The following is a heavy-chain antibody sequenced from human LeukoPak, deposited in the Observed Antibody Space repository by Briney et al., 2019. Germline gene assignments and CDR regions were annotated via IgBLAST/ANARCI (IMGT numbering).Heavy chain of an antibody. D-gene: IGHD6-19*01. CDR3: ARCQRLSSGWTDYYYYGMDV. CDR2: IIPIFGTA. J-gene: IGHJ6*02. V-gene: IGHV1-69*13. Sequence: GASVKVSCKASGDTFSSYAISWVRQAPGQGLEWMGGIIPIFGTANYAQKFQGRVTITADESTSTAYMELSSLRSEDTAVYYCARCQRLSSGWTDYYYYGMDVWGQGTTVTVSS. CDR1: GDTFSSYA.